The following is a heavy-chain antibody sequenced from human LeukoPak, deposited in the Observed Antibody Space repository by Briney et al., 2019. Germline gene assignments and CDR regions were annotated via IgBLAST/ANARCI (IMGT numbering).Heavy chain of an antibody. CDR3: ARLYSRVGPFDY. Sequence: GGSLRLSCATSGFTFTNYAMSWVRQAPGKGLEWVSYISGNTRTIDYADCVKGRFTISRDNAKNSLFLQMNSLRAEDTAVYYCARLYSRVGPFDYWGQGTLVTVSS. V-gene: IGHV3-48*04. D-gene: IGHD5-18*01. CDR1: GFTFTNYA. CDR2: ISGNTRTI. J-gene: IGHJ4*02.